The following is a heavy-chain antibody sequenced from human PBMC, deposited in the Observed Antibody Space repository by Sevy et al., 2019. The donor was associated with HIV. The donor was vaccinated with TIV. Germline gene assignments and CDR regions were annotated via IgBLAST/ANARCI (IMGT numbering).Heavy chain of an antibody. CDR1: RFTFSNYA. CDR2: MSGRGGSGDKT. Sequence: GRSLRLSCAASRFTFSNYAMNWVRQAPGKVLEWVSGMSGRGGSGDKTNYADSVKGRFTISRDDSKNSLYLPLNSLRAEDTAIYYCARKYDSSGYFDYWGQGTLVTVSS. D-gene: IGHD3-22*01. J-gene: IGHJ4*02. CDR3: ARKYDSSGYFDY. V-gene: IGHV3-23*01.